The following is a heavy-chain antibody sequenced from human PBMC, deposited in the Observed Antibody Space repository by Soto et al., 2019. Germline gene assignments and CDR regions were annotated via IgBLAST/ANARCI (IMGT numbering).Heavy chain of an antibody. V-gene: IGHV2-26*01. CDR3: ARMGGSIFGYSYGYPTDAFDI. CDR1: GFSLSNARMG. D-gene: IGHD5-18*01. Sequence: SGPTLVNPTETLTLTCTVSGFSLSNARMGVSWIRQPPGRALEWLAHIFSNDEKSYSTSLKSRLTISKDTSKSQVVLTMTNMDPVDTATYYCARMGGSIFGYSYGYPTDAFDIWGQGTMVTVSS. J-gene: IGHJ3*02. CDR2: IFSNDEK.